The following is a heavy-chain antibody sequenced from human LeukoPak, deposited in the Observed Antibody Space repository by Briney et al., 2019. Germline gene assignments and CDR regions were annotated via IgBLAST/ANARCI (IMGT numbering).Heavy chain of an antibody. J-gene: IGHJ4*02. V-gene: IGHV3-49*04. Sequence: PGGSLRLSCTASGLTFGDYAMSWVRQAPGKGLEWVGFIRSKAYGGTTEYAASVKGRFTISRDDSKSIAYLQMNSLKTEDTAVYSCTSGIAVAGYFDYWGQGTLVTVSS. CDR3: TSGIAVAGYFDY. D-gene: IGHD6-19*01. CDR1: GLTFGDYA. CDR2: IRSKAYGGTT.